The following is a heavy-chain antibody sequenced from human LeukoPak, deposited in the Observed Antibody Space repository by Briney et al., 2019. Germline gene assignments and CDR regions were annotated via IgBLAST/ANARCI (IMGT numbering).Heavy chain of an antibody. CDR3: AKGSGSSWYYFDN. D-gene: IGHD6-13*01. J-gene: IGHJ4*02. V-gene: IGHV3-23*01. Sequence: GSLRLSCAASGFTFSNAWMSWVRQAPGKGLEWVSAITGDGLSTYYADSVKGRFTISRDNSKNTLYLQMNSLRAEDTALYYCAKGSGSSWYYFDNWGQGTLVAVSS. CDR1: GFTFSNAW. CDR2: ITGDGLST.